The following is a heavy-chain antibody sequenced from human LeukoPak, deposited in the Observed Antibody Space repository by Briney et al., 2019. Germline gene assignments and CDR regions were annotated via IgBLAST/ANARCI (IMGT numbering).Heavy chain of an antibody. CDR3: AREGHTVAGYNYYYYMDV. CDR1: GYTFTSYG. J-gene: IGHJ6*03. Sequence: ASVKVSCKASGYTFTSYGISWVRQAPGQGLEWMGWISAYNGNTNYAQKLQGRVTMTTDTSTSTAYMELRSLRSDDTAVYYCAREGHTVAGYNYYYYMDVWGKGTTVTVSS. D-gene: IGHD6-19*01. CDR2: ISAYNGNT. V-gene: IGHV1-18*01.